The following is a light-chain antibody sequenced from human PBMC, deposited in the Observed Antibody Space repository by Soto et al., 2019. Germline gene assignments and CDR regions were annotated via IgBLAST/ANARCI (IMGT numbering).Light chain of an antibody. CDR2: GNN. J-gene: IGLJ2*01. V-gene: IGLV1-40*01. CDR1: KSNIGSVYD. CDR3: QSGDSSLHVV. Sequence: QAVLTQPPSVSGAPGRRVTISCTGTKSNIGSVYDVHWYQHLPGTAPKLLISGNNNRPSGVPDRFSASKSGTSASLAITGLQAEDEADYYCQSGDSSLHVVFGGGTKVTVL.